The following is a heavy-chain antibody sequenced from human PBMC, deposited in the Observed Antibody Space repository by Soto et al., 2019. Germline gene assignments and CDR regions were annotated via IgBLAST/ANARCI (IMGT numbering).Heavy chain of an antibody. V-gene: IGHV3-33*01. CDR2: IWYDGSET. CDR3: ARGGRALATGSYHFAS. D-gene: IGHD2-15*01. Sequence: QVQLVASGGGVVQPGRSLRLSCEASAFTFSRYGMHWVRQAPGKGLEWVAVIWYDGSETYYRDSVKGRFTISRDNAKNTLYLDMSSLRAEDAAVYYCARGGRALATGSYHFASWGQGSQVTVSS. J-gene: IGHJ4*02. CDR1: AFTFSRYG.